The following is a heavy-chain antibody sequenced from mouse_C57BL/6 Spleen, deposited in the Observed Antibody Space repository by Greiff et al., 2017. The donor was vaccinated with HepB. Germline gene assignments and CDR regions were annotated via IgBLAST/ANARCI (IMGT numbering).Heavy chain of an antibody. J-gene: IGHJ1*03. Sequence: EVKLMESGGGLVQPGGSLKLSCAASGFTFSDYYMYWVRQTPEKRLEWVAYISNGGGSTYYPDTVKGRFTISRDNAKNTLYLQMSRLKSEDTAMYYCARWDFDVWGTGTTVTVSS. CDR3: ARWDFDV. V-gene: IGHV5-12*01. CDR1: GFTFSDYY. CDR2: ISNGGGST.